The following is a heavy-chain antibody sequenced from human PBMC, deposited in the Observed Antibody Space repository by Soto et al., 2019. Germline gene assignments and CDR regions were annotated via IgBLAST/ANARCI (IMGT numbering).Heavy chain of an antibody. CDR1: GGTFSIYA. D-gene: IGHD3-10*01. Sequence: QVQLVQSGAEVKKPGSSVKVSCKASGGTFSIYAFSWVRQAAGQGLEWVGGIIPIFGTTNYAQKFQGRVTITADKSTNTAYMELSSLRSDDTAVYYCARYSNYGPPNYFDYWGQGTLVTVSS. CDR3: ARYSNYGPPNYFDY. V-gene: IGHV1-69*06. CDR2: IIPIFGTT. J-gene: IGHJ4*02.